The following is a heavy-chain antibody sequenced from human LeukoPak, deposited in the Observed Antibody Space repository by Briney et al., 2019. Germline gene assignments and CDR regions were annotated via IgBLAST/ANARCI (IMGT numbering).Heavy chain of an antibody. CDR1: GGSIGNSFYY. CDR2: ISYSGST. V-gene: IGHV4-39*02. CDR3: AREGITLLGMVTDFNWFDP. J-gene: IGHJ5*02. Sequence: PSETLSLTCTVSGGSIGNSFYYWGWIRQPPGKGLEWIGSISYSGSTDYNPSLKSRVIISIDTSKNQFSLKLSSVTAADTAVYYCAREGITLLGMVTDFNWFDPWGQGTLVTVSS. D-gene: IGHD3-3*01.